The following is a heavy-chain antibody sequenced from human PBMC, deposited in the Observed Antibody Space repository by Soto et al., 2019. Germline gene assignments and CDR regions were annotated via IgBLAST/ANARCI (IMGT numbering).Heavy chain of an antibody. J-gene: IGHJ4*02. V-gene: IGHV1-18*01. Sequence: QVQLVQSGAEVKKPGASVKVSCKASGYTFTSYGISWVRQAPGQGLEWMGWISAYNGNTNYAQKLQGRVTMTPDTPTSTAYMELRSRRSDDTAVYYCARVVGAAAGDNRGSSDYWGQGTLVTVSS. CDR1: GYTFTSYG. CDR3: ARVVGAAAGDNRGSSDY. D-gene: IGHD6-13*01. CDR2: ISAYNGNT.